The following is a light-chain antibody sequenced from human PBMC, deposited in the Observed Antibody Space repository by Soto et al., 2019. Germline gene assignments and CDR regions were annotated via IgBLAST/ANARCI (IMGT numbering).Light chain of an antibody. J-gene: IGLJ1*01. CDR3: AAWDDSLNPTYV. V-gene: IGLV1-44*01. CDR2: SNN. CDR1: SSNIGSNT. Sequence: QSVLTQPPSASGTPGQRVTISCSGSSSNIGSNTVNWYQQLPGPAPKLLIYSNNQRPSGVPDRFSGSKSGTSASLAISGLQSEDEADYYCAAWDDSLNPTYVFGTGTKVTVL.